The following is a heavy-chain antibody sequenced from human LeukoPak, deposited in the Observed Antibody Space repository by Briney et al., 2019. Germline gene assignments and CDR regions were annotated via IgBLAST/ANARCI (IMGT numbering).Heavy chain of an antibody. J-gene: IGHJ4*02. V-gene: IGHV3-53*01. CDR1: GFTVSSNY. CDR3: ARAPDSSGHYYIADY. Sequence: GGSLRLSCAASGFTVSSNYMNWVRQAPGKGLEWVSIIYSGGSTYYADSVKGRFTISRDNSKNTLYLQMNSLRAEDTAVYYCARAPDSSGHYYIADYWGQGTLVTVSS. D-gene: IGHD3-22*01. CDR2: IYSGGST.